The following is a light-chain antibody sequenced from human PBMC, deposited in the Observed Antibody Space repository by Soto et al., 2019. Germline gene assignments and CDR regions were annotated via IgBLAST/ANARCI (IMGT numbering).Light chain of an antibody. Sequence: DIQMTQSPSSLSASVGDRVTITWRAGHTINNYLNWYQQRPGKAPKLLIYAASSLQSGVPSRFRGSGSGTDFALTITSLQPEDFATYFCQQSYSTPPTFGQGTKVEIK. CDR3: QQSYSTPPT. CDR2: AAS. CDR1: HTINNY. V-gene: IGKV1-39*01. J-gene: IGKJ1*01.